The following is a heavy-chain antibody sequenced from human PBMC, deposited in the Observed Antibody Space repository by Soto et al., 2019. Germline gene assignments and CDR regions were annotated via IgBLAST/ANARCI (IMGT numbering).Heavy chain of an antibody. CDR3: ARLFPLHGNYYGSGSQVDY. CDR1: GGSISSSSYY. CDR2: IYYSGST. V-gene: IGHV4-39*01. J-gene: IGHJ4*02. D-gene: IGHD3-10*01. Sequence: QLQLQESGPGLVKPSETLSLTCTVSGGSISSSSYYWGWIRQPPGKGLEWIGSIYYSGSTYYNPSLKSRVTISVDTSKNQFSLKLSSVTAADTAVYYCARLFPLHGNYYGSGSQVDYWGQGTLVTVSS.